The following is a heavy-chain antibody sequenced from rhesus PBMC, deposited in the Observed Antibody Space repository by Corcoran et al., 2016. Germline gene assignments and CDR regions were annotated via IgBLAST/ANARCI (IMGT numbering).Heavy chain of an antibody. CDR3: ASGLNYGAPNFGLDS. V-gene: IGHV4-127*01. Sequence: QVQLTESGPGLVKPSETLSLTCPVSGDSIISGSAWSWIRQPPGKGLEWIGYIGGYYNPALKSRVTISKDTSKNQFSLNLTSVTAADTAVYYCASGLNYGAPNFGLDSWGQGVVVTVSS. J-gene: IGHJ6*01. CDR2: IGG. D-gene: IGHD1-26*01. CDR1: GDSIISGSA.